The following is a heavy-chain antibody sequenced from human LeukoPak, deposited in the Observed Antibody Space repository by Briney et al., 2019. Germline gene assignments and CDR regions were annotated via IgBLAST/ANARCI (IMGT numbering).Heavy chain of an antibody. CDR1: GFTFSSYN. CDR3: ARGLVKYDSGWFFDY. J-gene: IGHJ4*02. Sequence: GGSLRLSCAASGFTFSSYNMNWVRQAPGKGLEWVSYISSGSTTIEYADSVRGRFTISRDNAKNSLFLQIYSLRDEDTARYYCARGLVKYDSGWFFDYWGQGALVTVSA. D-gene: IGHD6-19*01. CDR2: ISSGSTTI. V-gene: IGHV3-48*02.